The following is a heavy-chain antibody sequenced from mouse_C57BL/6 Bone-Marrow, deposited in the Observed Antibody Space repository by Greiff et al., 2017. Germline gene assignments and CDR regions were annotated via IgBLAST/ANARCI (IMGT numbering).Heavy chain of an antibody. J-gene: IGHJ3*01. CDR3: ANLLAY. CDR1: GYTFTSYW. CDR2: IDPSDSYT. Sequence: QVQLQQPGAELVMPGASVKLSCTASGYTFTSYWMHWVKQRPGQGLEWIGEIDPSDSYTNYTQKFKGKSTLTVDKSSSTAYRQLSSLTSEDSAVYYCANLLAYGGQGTLVTVSA. V-gene: IGHV1-69*01.